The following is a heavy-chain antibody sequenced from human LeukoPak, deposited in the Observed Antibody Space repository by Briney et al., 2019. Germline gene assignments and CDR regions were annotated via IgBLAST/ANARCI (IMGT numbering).Heavy chain of an antibody. CDR3: AREPGYYGSGSHY. CDR1: GGPISSGDYY. D-gene: IGHD3-10*01. CDR2: IYCSGST. V-gene: IGHV4-30-4*01. J-gene: IGHJ4*02. Sequence: KASQPLSLPCTVSGGPISSGDYYWRSIPQPPGKGLQWIGYIYCSGSTYYDPSLKRLVTISVDTSKTQFSLKLSSVTAADTAVYYWAREPGYYGSGSHYWGQGTLVTVSS.